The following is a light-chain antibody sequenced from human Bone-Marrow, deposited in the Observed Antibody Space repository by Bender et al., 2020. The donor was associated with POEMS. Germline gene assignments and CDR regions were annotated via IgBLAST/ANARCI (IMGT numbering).Light chain of an antibody. Sequence: QSALTQPAAVSGSPGQSITISCTGTSRDVGHYNYVSWYQQHPGKTPKLLIYDLVNRPSGVSNRFSASKSGNTASLTISGLQPEDEADYYCCSYTSSTTLVFGGGTKVTVL. CDR2: DLV. J-gene: IGLJ2*01. V-gene: IGLV2-14*01. CDR1: SRDVGHYNY. CDR3: CSYTSSTTLV.